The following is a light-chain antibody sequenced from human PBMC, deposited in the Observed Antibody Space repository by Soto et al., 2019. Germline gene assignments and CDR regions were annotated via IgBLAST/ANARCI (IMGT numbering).Light chain of an antibody. CDR1: QSVSSN. CDR2: GAS. J-gene: IGKJ1*01. V-gene: IGKV3-15*01. CDR3: QRYDKGPRT. Sequence: EIVMTQSPATLSVSPGERVTLSCRASQSVSSNLAWYQQKPGQAPRLLIYGASARATGIPARFSGSGSGTEFTLTISSLQSEDFAVYYCQRYDKGPRTFGQGTKVDIK.